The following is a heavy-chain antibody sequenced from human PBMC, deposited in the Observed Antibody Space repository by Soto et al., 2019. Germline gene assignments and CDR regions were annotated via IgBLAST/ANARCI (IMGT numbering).Heavy chain of an antibody. CDR3: AGLSSGGYLGVCEN. D-gene: IGHD1-26*01. V-gene: IGHV1-18*04. Sequence: ASVKVSCSASGYTVTTYGVSWGRGAPGQGLEGLGWISAYNGNTNYAQKLQGRGTMTTDTSTSTASTALRSLRSHDPAVYYCAGLSSGGYLGVCENWG. J-gene: IGHJ1*01. CDR2: ISAYNGNT. CDR1: GYTVTTYG.